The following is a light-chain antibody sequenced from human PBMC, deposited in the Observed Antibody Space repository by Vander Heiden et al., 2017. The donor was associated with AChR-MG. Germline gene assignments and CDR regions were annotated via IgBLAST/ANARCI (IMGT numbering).Light chain of an antibody. CDR1: SSDVGGYNY. V-gene: IGLV2-14*03. CDR3: SSYTSSSTLVV. CDR2: DGS. J-gene: IGLJ2*01. Sequence: QSALTHPPSPSASPGQPITISCSGTSSDVGGYNYVSWYQQHPVKAPKLMIYDGSNRPSGVSNHFSGSESGNTASLTISGRQAEDEADYYCSSYTSSSTLVVFGGGTKLTVL.